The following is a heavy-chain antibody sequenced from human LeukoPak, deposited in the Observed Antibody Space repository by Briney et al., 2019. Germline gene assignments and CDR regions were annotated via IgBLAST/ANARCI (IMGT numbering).Heavy chain of an antibody. Sequence: SETLSLTCTVSGGSISSYYWSWIRQPPGKGLEWIGYIYYSGSTNYNPSLKSRVTISVDTSKNQFSLKLSSVTAADTAVYYCARDLDYGDYMILDYWGQGTLVTVSS. D-gene: IGHD4-17*01. J-gene: IGHJ4*02. CDR1: GGSISSYY. CDR2: IYYSGST. CDR3: ARDLDYGDYMILDY. V-gene: IGHV4-59*01.